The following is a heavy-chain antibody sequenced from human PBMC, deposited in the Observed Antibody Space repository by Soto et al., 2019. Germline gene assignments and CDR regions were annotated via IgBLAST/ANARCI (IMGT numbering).Heavy chain of an antibody. CDR2: MNPNSGNT. J-gene: IGHJ4*02. V-gene: IGHV1-8*01. CDR1: GYTFTSYD. Sequence: ASVKVSCKASGYTFTSYDINWVRQATGQGLEWMGWMNPNSGNTGYAQKFQGRVTMTRNTSISTAYMELSSLRSEDTAVYYCARGLYEGYSSSWTDFDSWGQGTLVTVSS. D-gene: IGHD6-13*01. CDR3: ARGLYEGYSSSWTDFDS.